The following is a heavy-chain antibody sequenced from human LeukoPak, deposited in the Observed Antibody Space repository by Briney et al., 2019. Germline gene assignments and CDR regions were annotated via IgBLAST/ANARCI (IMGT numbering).Heavy chain of an antibody. D-gene: IGHD2-2*01. V-gene: IGHV3-30-3*01. Sequence: TLSLTCAVSGGSISSSNWWSWVRQPPGKGLEWVAVISYDGSNKYYADSVKGRFTISRDNAKNSLYLQMNSLRAEDMAFYYCVKSYCSSISCSYFDYWGQGTVVTVSS. J-gene: IGHJ4*02. CDR1: GGSISSSN. CDR2: ISYDGSNK. CDR3: VKSYCSSISCSYFDY.